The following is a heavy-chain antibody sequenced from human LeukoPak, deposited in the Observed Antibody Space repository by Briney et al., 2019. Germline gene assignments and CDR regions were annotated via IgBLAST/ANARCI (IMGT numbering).Heavy chain of an antibody. CDR2: INSDGSGR. D-gene: IGHD1-26*01. Sequence: PGGSLRLSCAASGFTFSSYWMHWVRQAPGKGLVWVSRINSDGSGRSYADSVKGRFTISRDNAKNTLYLQMNSLRAEDTAAYYCARDVGATTIAAWFDPWGQGTLVTVSS. V-gene: IGHV3-74*01. J-gene: IGHJ5*02. CDR1: GFTFSSYW. CDR3: ARDVGATTIAAWFDP.